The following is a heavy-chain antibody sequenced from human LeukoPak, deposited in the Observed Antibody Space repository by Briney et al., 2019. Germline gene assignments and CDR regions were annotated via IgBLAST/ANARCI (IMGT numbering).Heavy chain of an antibody. CDR1: GGTFSSYA. Sequence: ASVKVSCKASGGTFSSYAISWVRQAPGQGLEWMGWISAYNGNTNYAQKLQGRVTITTDTSTSTAYMELRSLRSDDTAVYYCAREMAATRGSFDPWGQGTLVTVSS. CDR2: ISAYNGNT. CDR3: AREMAATRGSFDP. D-gene: IGHD2-15*01. V-gene: IGHV1-18*01. J-gene: IGHJ5*02.